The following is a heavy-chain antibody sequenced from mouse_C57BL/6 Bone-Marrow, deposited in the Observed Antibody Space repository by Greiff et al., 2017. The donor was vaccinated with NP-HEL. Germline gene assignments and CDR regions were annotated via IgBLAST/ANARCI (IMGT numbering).Heavy chain of an antibody. D-gene: IGHD1-1*01. CDR3: ARVDYYYAYFDY. J-gene: IGHJ2*01. CDR2: ISDGGSYT. CDR1: GFTFSSYA. Sequence: EVQGVESGGGLVKPGGSLKLSCAASGFTFSSYAMSWVRQTPEKRLEWVATISDGGSYTYYPDNVKGRFTISRDNAKNNLYLQMSHLKSEDTAMYYCARVDYYYAYFDYWGQGTALTVSS. V-gene: IGHV5-4*01.